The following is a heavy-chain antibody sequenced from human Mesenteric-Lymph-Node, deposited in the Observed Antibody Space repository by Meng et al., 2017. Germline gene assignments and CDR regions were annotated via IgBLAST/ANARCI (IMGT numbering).Heavy chain of an antibody. CDR2: IKQDGSEK. Sequence: GGSLRLSCAASGFTFTKAWMSWVRQAPGKGLEWVANIKQDGSEKYYVDSVKGRFTISRDNAWNSLYLQMNSLRAEDTAVYYCARPSGYEYDTSGYDYWGHGTLVTVSS. CDR3: ARPSGYEYDTSGYDY. CDR1: GFTFTKAW. V-gene: IGHV3-7*01. D-gene: IGHD3-22*01. J-gene: IGHJ4*01.